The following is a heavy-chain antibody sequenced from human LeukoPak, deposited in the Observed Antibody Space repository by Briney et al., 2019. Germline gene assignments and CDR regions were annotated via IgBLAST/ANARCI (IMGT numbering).Heavy chain of an antibody. CDR2: IYYSGCT. V-gene: IGHV4-59*08. D-gene: IGHD3-22*01. CDR1: GGSISSYY. CDR3: ARQVYYYDLLDY. J-gene: IGHJ4*02. Sequence: SETLSLTCTVSGGSISSYYWSWIRQPPGKGLEWIGYIYYSGCTNYNPSLKSRVTISVDTSKNQFSLKLSSVTAADTAVYYRARQVYYYDLLDYWGQGTLVTVSS.